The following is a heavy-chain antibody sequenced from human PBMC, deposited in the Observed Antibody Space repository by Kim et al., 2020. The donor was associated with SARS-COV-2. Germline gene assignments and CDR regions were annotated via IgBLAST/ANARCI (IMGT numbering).Heavy chain of an antibody. Sequence: SETLSLTCTVSGGSISSYYWSWIRQPPGKGLEWIGYIYYSGSTNYNPSLKSRVTISVDTSKNQFSLKLSSVTAADTAVYYCARVSRLTLKRAYYFDYWGQGTLVTVSS. V-gene: IGHV4-59*13. J-gene: IGHJ4*02. D-gene: IGHD3-22*01. CDR1: GGSISSYY. CDR3: ARVSRLTLKRAYYFDY. CDR2: IYYSGST.